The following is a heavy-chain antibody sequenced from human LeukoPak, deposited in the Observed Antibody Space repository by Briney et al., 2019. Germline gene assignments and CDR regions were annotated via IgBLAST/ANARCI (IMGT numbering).Heavy chain of an antibody. Sequence: SETLSLTCTVSGGSISGYYWSWIRQPPRKGLEWIGYIYYSGSTNYNPSLKSRVTISVDTSKNQFSLKLSSVTAADTAVYYCARARGGPQAYYYYGMDVWGQGTTVTVSS. CDR1: GGSISGYY. CDR2: IYYSGST. V-gene: IGHV4-59*01. J-gene: IGHJ6*02. D-gene: IGHD3-16*01. CDR3: ARARGGPQAYYYYGMDV.